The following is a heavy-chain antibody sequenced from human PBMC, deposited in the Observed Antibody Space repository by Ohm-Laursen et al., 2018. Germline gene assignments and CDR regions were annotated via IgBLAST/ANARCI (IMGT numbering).Heavy chain of an antibody. CDR2: ISSGGRTI. CDR1: GFTFSTYE. J-gene: IGHJ4*02. V-gene: IGHV3-48*03. D-gene: IGHD6-19*01. CDR3: ARDQGWVDY. Sequence: SLKLSCAASGFTFSTYEMNWVRQAPGKGLEWVSDISSGGRTIHYSDSVRGRFTISRDNAKNSLYLQMNSLRAEDTAVYYCARDQGWVDYWGQGTLVTVSS.